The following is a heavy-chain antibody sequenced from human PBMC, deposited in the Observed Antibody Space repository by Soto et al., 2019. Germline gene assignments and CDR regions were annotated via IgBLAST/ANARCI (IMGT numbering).Heavy chain of an antibody. CDR3: ARGSPGIAAAGTQEYFQH. V-gene: IGHV1-46*03. J-gene: IGHJ1*01. CDR2: INPSGGST. Sequence: ASVKVSCKASGYTFTSYYMHWVRQAPGQGLEWMGIINPSGGSTSYAQKFQGRVTMTRDTSTSTVYMELSSLRSEDTAVYYCARGSPGIAAAGTQEYFQHWGQGTLVTVSS. D-gene: IGHD6-13*01. CDR1: GYTFTSYY.